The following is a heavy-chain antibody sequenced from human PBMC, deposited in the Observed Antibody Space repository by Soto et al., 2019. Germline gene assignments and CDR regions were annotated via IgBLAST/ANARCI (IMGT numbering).Heavy chain of an antibody. V-gene: IGHV4-30-4*01. CDR2: IYDSVST. J-gene: IGHJ4*02. Sequence: QVQLQESGPGLVKPSQTLSLTCTVSGGSISSGDYYWSWIRQSPGKGLEWIGDIYDSVSTYSNPALNSRVFILVDTSKTQFSLNLNSVTAADPGVYYCARGLSGDKVDYWGRGTLGSVSS. CDR1: GGSISSGDYY. D-gene: IGHD7-27*01. CDR3: ARGLSGDKVDY.